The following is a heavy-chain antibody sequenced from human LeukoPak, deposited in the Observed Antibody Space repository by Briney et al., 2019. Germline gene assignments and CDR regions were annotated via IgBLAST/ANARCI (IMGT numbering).Heavy chain of an antibody. J-gene: IGHJ4*02. Sequence: PGGSLRLSCAASGFTVSDNYMSWVRQAPGKGLEWVSVIYSGGSTYYTDSVKGRFTISRDNSKNTLYLQMSSLSVEDTAVYYCARGYISNRFSWEYWGQGTLVTVSS. CDR1: GFTVSDNY. D-gene: IGHD1-14*01. CDR3: ARGYISNRFSWEY. V-gene: IGHV3-53*01. CDR2: IYSGGST.